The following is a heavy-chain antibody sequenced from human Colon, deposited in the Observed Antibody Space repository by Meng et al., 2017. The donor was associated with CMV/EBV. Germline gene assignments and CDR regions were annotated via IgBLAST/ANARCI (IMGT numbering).Heavy chain of an antibody. D-gene: IGHD3-3*01. Sequence: LKISCVGSEFTFSSYAMSWVRQAPGKGLEWVSAISGGGTTTFYADSVKGRYTISRDNSKNTLYLQMDSLRGEDTAVYYCAKGSEYFDFWSSSDWGQGTLVTVSS. CDR1: EFTFSSYA. V-gene: IGHV3-23*01. J-gene: IGHJ4*02. CDR3: AKGSEYFDFWSSSD. CDR2: ISGGGTTT.